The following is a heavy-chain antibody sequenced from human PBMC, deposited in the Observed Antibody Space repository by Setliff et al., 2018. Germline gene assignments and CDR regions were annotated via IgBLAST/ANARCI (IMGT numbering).Heavy chain of an antibody. CDR2: IYPGDSET. J-gene: IGHJ4*02. D-gene: IGHD2-8*01. CDR1: GYSFTSYW. Sequence: PGESLKISCKGSGYSFTSYWIGWVRQMPGKGLEWMGLIYPGDSETRYSPSFQGQVTISADKSISTAYLQWSSLKASDTAMYYCANSLTCTYGVCTPQYCFDYWGQGTQVTVSS. V-gene: IGHV5-51*01. CDR3: ANSLTCTYGVCTPQYCFDY.